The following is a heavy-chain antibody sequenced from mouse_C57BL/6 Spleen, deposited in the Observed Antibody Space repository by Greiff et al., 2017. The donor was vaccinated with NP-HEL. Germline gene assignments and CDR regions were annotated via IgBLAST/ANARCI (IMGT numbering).Heavy chain of an antibody. CDR2: IDPENGDT. V-gene: IGHV14-4*01. J-gene: IGHJ3*01. CDR3: TTTTYGSSYAY. CDR1: GFNIKDDY. Sequence: VQLQQSGAELVRPGASVKLSCTASGFNIKDDYMHWVKQRPEQGLEWIGWIDPENGDTEYASKFQGKATITADTSSNTAYLQPSSLTSEDTAVYYCTTTTYGSSYAYWGQGTLVTVSA. D-gene: IGHD1-1*01.